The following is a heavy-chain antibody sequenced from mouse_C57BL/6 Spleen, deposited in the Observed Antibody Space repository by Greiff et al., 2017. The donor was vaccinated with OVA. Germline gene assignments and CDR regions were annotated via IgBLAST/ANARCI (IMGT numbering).Heavy chain of an antibody. V-gene: IGHV1-76*01. CDR2: IYPGSGNT. CDR3: ARLDYGSSVDY. J-gene: IGHJ2*01. CDR1: GYTFTDYY. D-gene: IGHD1-1*01. Sequence: QVQLKESGAELVRPGASVKLSCKASGYTFTDYYINWVKQRPGQGLEWIARIYPGSGNTYYNEKFKGKATLTAEKSSSTAYMQLSSLTSEDSAVYFCARLDYGSSVDYWGQGTTLTVSS.